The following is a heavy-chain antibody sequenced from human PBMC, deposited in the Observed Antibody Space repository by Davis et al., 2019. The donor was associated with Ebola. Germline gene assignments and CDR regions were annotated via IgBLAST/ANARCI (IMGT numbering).Heavy chain of an antibody. CDR1: GFTFSSYV. D-gene: IGHD3-9*01. CDR3: AKSFLITGSYMSEFRGADY. CDR2: ITGSGAIT. J-gene: IGHJ4*02. V-gene: IGHV3-23*01. Sequence: GESLKISCAASGFTFSSYVMSWVRQAPGKGLEWVSTITGSGAITYYADSVKGRFTISRGNSKNTLYLQMNSLRAGDTAVYYCAKSFLITGSYMSEFRGADYWGQGTVVTVSS.